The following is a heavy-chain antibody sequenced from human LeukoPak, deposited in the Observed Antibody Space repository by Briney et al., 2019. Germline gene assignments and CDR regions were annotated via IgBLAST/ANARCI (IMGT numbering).Heavy chain of an antibody. Sequence: PGQSLTLSCAASGFSFTSYSMNWVRQPAGKGLEWVSSITSSSTYIYYADSVKGRFTISRDNAKNSLYLQMASLLAGDTGVYYCARAPGSDGGQGTLVTVS. D-gene: IGHD1-14*01. V-gene: IGHV3-21*01. CDR3: ARAPGSD. CDR1: GFSFTSYS. CDR2: ITSSSTYI. J-gene: IGHJ4*02.